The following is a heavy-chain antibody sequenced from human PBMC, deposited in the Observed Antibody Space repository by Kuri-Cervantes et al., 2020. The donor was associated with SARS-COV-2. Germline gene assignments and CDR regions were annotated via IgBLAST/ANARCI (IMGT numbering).Heavy chain of an antibody. CDR3: ARGVPYYFDGTVSLRYYLDY. D-gene: IGHD3-22*01. Sequence: ASVKVSCKTSGYNSNVYGVTWVRQAPGQGLEWMGWVSAYGGTPTYAQKFQGRVTFSTDTFTTTSYMELRSLRSDDTAVSYCARGVPYYFDGTVSLRYYLDYWGQGTLVTVSS. CDR1: GYNSNVYG. J-gene: IGHJ4*02. CDR2: VSAYGGTP. V-gene: IGHV1-18*01.